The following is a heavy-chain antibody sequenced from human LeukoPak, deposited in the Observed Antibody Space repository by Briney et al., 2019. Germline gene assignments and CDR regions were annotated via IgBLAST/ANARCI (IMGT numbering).Heavy chain of an antibody. CDR2: IKHNGGEK. CDR1: GFTFTDYF. V-gene: IGHV3-7*01. CDR3: ARDRGWRTSGYYLYHFDY. J-gene: IGHJ4*02. D-gene: IGHD3-22*01. Sequence: GGSLRLSCVASGFTFTDYFMSWVRQAPGKGLEWVASIKHNGGEKYYVDSVKGRFTISRDNAKNSLYLEMSSLRVEDTAVNYCARDRGWRTSGYYLYHFDYWGQGTLVTFAS.